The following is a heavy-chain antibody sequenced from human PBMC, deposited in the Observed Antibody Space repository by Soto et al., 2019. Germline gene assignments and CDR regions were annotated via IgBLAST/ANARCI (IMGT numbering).Heavy chain of an antibody. CDR2: INHSGST. D-gene: IGHD3-16*02. V-gene: IGHV4-34*01. CDR3: ARPRRNYDYIWGSYRYRYYFDY. J-gene: IGHJ4*02. Sequence: ASETLSLTCAVYGGSFSGYYWSWIRQPPGKGLEWIGEINHSGSTNYNPSLKSRVTISVDTSKNQFSLKLSSVTAADTAVYYCARPRRNYDYIWGSYRYRYYFDYWGQGTLVTVSS. CDR1: GGSFSGYY.